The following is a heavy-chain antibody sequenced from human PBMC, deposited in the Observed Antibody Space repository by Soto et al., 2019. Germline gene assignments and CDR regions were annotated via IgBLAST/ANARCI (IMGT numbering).Heavy chain of an antibody. CDR2: ISAYNGNT. V-gene: IGHV1-18*01. CDR3: ARGSSPRPNDPFDI. J-gene: IGHJ3*02. Sequence: ASVKVSCKASGYTFTSYGISWVRQAPGQGLEWMGWISAYNGNTNYAQKLQSRVTMTTDTSTSTAYMELRSLRSDDTAVYYCARGSSPRPNDPFDIWGQATMVTDSS. D-gene: IGHD2-2*01. CDR1: GYTFTSYG.